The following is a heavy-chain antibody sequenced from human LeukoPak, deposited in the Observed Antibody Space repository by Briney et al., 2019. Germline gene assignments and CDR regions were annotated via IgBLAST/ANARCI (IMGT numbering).Heavy chain of an antibody. D-gene: IGHD2-2*01. Sequence: SETLSLTCAVYGGSFSGYYWSWIRQPRGKGLEWIGEINHSGSTNYNPSLKSRVTISVDTSKNQFSLKLSSVTAADTAVYYCARIGRCSSTSCYVWGGYYYYYYMDVWGKGTTVTVSS. J-gene: IGHJ6*03. CDR1: GGSFSGYY. CDR3: ARIGRCSSTSCYVWGGYYYYYYMDV. CDR2: INHSGST. V-gene: IGHV4-34*01.